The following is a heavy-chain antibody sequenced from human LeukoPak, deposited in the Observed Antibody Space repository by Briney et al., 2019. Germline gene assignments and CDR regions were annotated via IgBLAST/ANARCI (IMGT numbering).Heavy chain of an antibody. D-gene: IGHD6-13*01. CDR2: INPNSGGT. V-gene: IGHV1-2*02. J-gene: IGHJ4*02. Sequence: ASVKVSCKASGYTFTGYYMHWVRQAPGQGLVWMGWINPNSGGTNYAQKFQGRVTMTRDTSISTAYMELSRLRSDDTAVYYCARDSSSSWIRYFDYWGQGTLVTVSS. CDR3: ARDSSSSWIRYFDY. CDR1: GYTFTGYY.